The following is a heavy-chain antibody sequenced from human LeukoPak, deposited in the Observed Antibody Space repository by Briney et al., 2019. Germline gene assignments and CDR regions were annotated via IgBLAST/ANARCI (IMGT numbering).Heavy chain of an antibody. CDR2: IKEDGSEK. J-gene: IGHJ6*03. D-gene: IGHD6-13*01. V-gene: IGHV3-7*01. CDR3: ARGSSSSWLYYYYYYMDV. CDR1: GFTFSNYW. Sequence: PGGSLRLSCAASGFTFSNYWMSWVRQAPGKGLEWVANIKEDGSEKYYVDSVKGRFTISRDNAKNSLYLQMNSLRAEDTAVYYCARGSSSSWLYYYYYYMDVWGKGTTVTISS.